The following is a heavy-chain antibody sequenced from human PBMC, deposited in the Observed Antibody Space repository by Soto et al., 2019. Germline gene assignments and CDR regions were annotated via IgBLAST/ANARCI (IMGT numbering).Heavy chain of an antibody. D-gene: IGHD6-13*01. CDR2: IIPILGIA. J-gene: IGHJ4*02. Sequence: GASVKVSCKASGGTFSSYTISWVRQAPGQGLEWMGRIIPILGIANYAQKFQGRVTITADKSTSTAYMELSSLRSEDTAVYYCARDPGIAPAGIYDYWGQGTLVTVSS. V-gene: IGHV1-69*04. CDR3: ARDPGIAPAGIYDY. CDR1: GGTFSSYT.